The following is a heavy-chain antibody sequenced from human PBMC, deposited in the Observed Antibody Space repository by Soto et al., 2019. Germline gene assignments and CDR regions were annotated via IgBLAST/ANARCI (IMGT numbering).Heavy chain of an antibody. CDR2: VYSSGTT. CDR1: GGSINSYW. Sequence: SETLSLTCSVSGGSINSYWWSWVRQPAGKGLEWIGRVYSSGTTDYNPSLNSQATMSVETSKNQFSRKLSSVTAADTAVYYCARDIGSFAYGEGYWGQGIQVTVSS. D-gene: IGHD3-10*01. CDR3: ARDIGSFAYGEGY. J-gene: IGHJ4*02. V-gene: IGHV4-4*07.